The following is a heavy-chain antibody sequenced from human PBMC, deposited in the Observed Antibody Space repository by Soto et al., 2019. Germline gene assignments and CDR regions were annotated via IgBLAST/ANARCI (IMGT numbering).Heavy chain of an antibody. Sequence: SETLSLTCTVSGGSISNTYYYWGWIRQPPGKGLEWIGSIYYSGRTYYNPSLKSRVTISVDTSKNQFSLKLSSVTAADTAVYYCARLERRSTIFGVAPLCDYWGQGSLVTVSS. CDR3: ARLERRSTIFGVAPLCDY. CDR1: GGSISNTYYY. J-gene: IGHJ4*02. CDR2: IYYSGRT. D-gene: IGHD3-3*01. V-gene: IGHV4-39*01.